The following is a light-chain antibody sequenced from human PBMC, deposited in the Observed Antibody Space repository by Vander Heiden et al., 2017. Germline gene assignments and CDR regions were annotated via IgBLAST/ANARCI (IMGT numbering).Light chain of an antibody. CDR2: ATS. J-gene: IGKJ2*01. V-gene: IGKV1D-12*01. CDR3: QQYNSFPLT. Sequence: DIQMIQSPSSVSASVAGGVTITRRPSQGISSWLAWYQQKPGKAPRLLIYATSSLASGVPARFSGSGSGTDFTLTISSLQPEDFAAYYCQQYNSFPLTFGHGTKLEIK. CDR1: QGISSW.